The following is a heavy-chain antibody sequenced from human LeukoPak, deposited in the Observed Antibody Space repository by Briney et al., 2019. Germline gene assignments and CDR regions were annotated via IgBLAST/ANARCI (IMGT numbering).Heavy chain of an antibody. D-gene: IGHD3-10*01. CDR2: IYYSGST. Sequence: SETLSLTCTVSGGSISSSSYYWGWLRQPPGKGLEWIGSIYYSGSTYYNPSLKSRVTISVDTSKNQFSLKLSSVTAADTAVYYCARWGSGKTFDYWGQGTLVTVSS. CDR1: GGSISSSSYY. J-gene: IGHJ4*02. V-gene: IGHV4-39*01. CDR3: ARWGSGKTFDY.